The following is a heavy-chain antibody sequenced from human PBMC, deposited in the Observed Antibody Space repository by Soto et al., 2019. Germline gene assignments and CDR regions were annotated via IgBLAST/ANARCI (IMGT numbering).Heavy chain of an antibody. Sequence: GSLRLSCAASGFTFSGSAMHWVRQASGKGLEWAGRIRSKANSYATAYAASVKGRFTISRDDSKNTAYLQMNSLKTEDTAVYYCTQLGDYVRSRAFDIWGQGTMVTV. CDR3: TQLGDYVRSRAFDI. J-gene: IGHJ3*02. CDR2: IRSKANSYAT. CDR1: GFTFSGSA. V-gene: IGHV3-73*01. D-gene: IGHD4-17*01.